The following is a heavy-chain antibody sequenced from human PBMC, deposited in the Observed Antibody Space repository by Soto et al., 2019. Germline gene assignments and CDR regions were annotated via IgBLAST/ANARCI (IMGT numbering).Heavy chain of an antibody. CDR3: AKDQYSSGWYVPPRTPYGMDV. D-gene: IGHD6-19*01. V-gene: IGHV3-30*18. CDR2: ISYDGSNK. Sequence: PGGSLRLSCAASGFTFSSYGMHWVRQAPGKGLEWVAVISYDGSNKYYADSVKGRFTISRDNSKNTLYLQMNSLRAEDTAVYYCAKDQYSSGWYVPPRTPYGMDVWGQGTTVTVFS. CDR1: GFTFSSYG. J-gene: IGHJ6*02.